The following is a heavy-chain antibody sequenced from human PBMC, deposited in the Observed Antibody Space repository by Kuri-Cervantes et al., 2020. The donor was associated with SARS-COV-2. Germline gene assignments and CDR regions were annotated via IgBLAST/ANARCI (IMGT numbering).Heavy chain of an antibody. Sequence: GGSLRLSCAASGFTFTDYYMSWIRLTPGKGLEWVSYITGSGSAMYYAESVKGRFTISRDNAKNSLYLQMNSLRAEDTAVYYCAGADFWSGLFDSWGQGTLVTVSS. J-gene: IGHJ4*02. D-gene: IGHD3-3*01. V-gene: IGHV3-11*04. CDR1: GFTFTDYY. CDR3: AGADFWSGLFDS. CDR2: ITGSGSAM.